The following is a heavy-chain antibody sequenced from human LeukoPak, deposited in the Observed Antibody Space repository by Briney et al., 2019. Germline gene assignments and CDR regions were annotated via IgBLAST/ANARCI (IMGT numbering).Heavy chain of an antibody. CDR1: GFSFKDYW. CDR3: AKDLSPSRG. Sequence: RSGGSLRLSCEASGFSFKDYWMSWVRQAPGKGLEWVSAISGSGGSTYYADSVKGRFTISRDNSKNTLYLQMNSLRAEDTAVYYCAKDLSPSRGWGQGTLVTVSS. J-gene: IGHJ4*02. V-gene: IGHV3-23*01. CDR2: ISGSGGST.